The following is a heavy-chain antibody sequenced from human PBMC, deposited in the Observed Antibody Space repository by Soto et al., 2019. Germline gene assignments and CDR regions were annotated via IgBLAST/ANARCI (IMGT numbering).Heavy chain of an antibody. Sequence: QVQLQESGPGLVKPSGTLSLTCAVSGGSISSSNWWSWVRQPPGKGLEWIGEIYHSGSTNYNPSLRSRVTISVDTSKNQLSLELSSVTCADTAVYYCARAGSELGYCSGGSCYHFDYWGQGTLVTVSS. CDR1: GGSISSSNW. CDR2: IYHSGST. V-gene: IGHV4-4*02. J-gene: IGHJ4*02. D-gene: IGHD2-15*01. CDR3: ARAGSELGYCSGGSCYHFDY.